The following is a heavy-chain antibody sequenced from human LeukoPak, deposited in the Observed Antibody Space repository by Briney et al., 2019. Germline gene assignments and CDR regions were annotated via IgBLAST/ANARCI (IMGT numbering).Heavy chain of an antibody. J-gene: IGHJ4*02. CDR2: INHSGST. D-gene: IGHD2-2*01. V-gene: IGHV4-34*01. CDR1: GGSFSGDY. CDR3: ARDAVVGQHQYDY. Sequence: SETLSLTCAVYGGSFSGDYWSWIRQPPGKGLEWIGEINHSGSTNYNPSLKSRVTISVDTSKNQFSLKLSSVAAADTAVYYCARDAVVGQHQYDYWGQGTLVTVSS.